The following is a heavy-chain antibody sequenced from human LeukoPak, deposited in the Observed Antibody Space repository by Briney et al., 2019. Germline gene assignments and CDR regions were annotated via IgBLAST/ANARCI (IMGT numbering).Heavy chain of an antibody. CDR3: ARHDQAVGGGHDY. CDR1: GGSISSSDYF. Sequence: SETLSLTCTVSGGSISSSDYFWGWIRQPPGKGLEWIGSIYYSGSTYYNPSLKSRVTISVDTSKNQFSLKLSSVTAADTAVYYCARHDQAVGGGHDYWGQGTLVTVSS. CDR2: IYYSGST. D-gene: IGHD1-26*01. V-gene: IGHV4-39*01. J-gene: IGHJ4*02.